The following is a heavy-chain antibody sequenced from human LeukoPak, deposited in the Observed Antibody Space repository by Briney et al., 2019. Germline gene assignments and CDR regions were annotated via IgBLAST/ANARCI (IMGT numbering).Heavy chain of an antibody. CDR1: GYSISSGYY. CDR2: IYHSGST. CDR3: ARRLIVVVPAARRDNWFDP. D-gene: IGHD2-2*01. J-gene: IGHJ5*02. V-gene: IGHV4-38-2*01. Sequence: SETLSLTSAVSGYSISSGYYWGWIRQPPGKGLEWIGSIYHSGSTYYNTSLKSRVTISVDTSKNQFSLKLSSVTAADTAVYYCARRLIVVVPAARRDNWFDPWGQGTLVTVSS.